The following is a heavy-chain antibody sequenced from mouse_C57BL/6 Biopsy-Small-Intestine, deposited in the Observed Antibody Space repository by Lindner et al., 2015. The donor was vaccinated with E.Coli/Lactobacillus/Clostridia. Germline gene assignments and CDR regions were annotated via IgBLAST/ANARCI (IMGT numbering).Heavy chain of an antibody. CDR3: VRGGMVTAPMHFYGLDV. Sequence: SVKVSCKASGYTFTTYYLHWVRQAPGQGLEWMGMINLFGDNTNYAQTFQGRITMTRDTSTTTVYMELTSLRSGDTAVYFCVRGGMVTAPMHFYGLDVWGQGTTVTVSS. V-gene: IGHV1-59*01. CDR2: INLFGDNT. J-gene: IGHJ1*01. CDR1: GYTFTTYY. D-gene: IGHD2-13*01.